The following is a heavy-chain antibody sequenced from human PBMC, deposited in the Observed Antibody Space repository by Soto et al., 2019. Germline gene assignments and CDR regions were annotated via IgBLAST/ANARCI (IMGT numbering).Heavy chain of an antibody. J-gene: IGHJ4*02. CDR2: IYYTGSA. Sequence: SETLSLTCTVSGGSINSGDFYWSWIRQPPGKGLEWIGYIYYTGSAYYNPSLKSRVTISIDTSKNQFSLNLTSVTAADTAVHYCARVDILTGYHYWGQGTLVTVSS. CDR1: GGSINSGDFY. CDR3: ARVDILTGYHY. D-gene: IGHD3-9*01. V-gene: IGHV4-30-4*01.